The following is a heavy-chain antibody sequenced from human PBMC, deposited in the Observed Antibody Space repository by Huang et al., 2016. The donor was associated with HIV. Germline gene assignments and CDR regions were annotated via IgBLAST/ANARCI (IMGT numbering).Heavy chain of an antibody. CDR2: VFFAGNT. Sequence: QLQLQESGPGLVRPSETLSLTCRVSGGSVNSGYYYWGWIRQAPGKGLEWNASVFFAGNTFYYPSLKSRFSMSVDTSKKRFSLNLSSVTAADTAVYFCARLPFDYVWGTQRQTALDELDVWGQGTMVTVSS. D-gene: IGHD3-16*01. CDR1: GGSVNSGYYY. V-gene: IGHV4-39*01. CDR3: ARLPFDYVWGTQRQTALDELDV. J-gene: IGHJ3*01.